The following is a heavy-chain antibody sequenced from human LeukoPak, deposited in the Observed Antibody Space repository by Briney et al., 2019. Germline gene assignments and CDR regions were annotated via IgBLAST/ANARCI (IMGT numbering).Heavy chain of an antibody. CDR2: IYTSGST. D-gene: IGHD3-10*01. V-gene: IGHV4-4*07. Sequence: SETLSLTCTVSGGSISSYYWSWIRQPAGKGLEWIGRIYTSGSTNYNPSLKSRVTMSVDTSKNQFSLKLSSVTAADTAVYYCARLDRDIYGSGELYWFDPWGQGTQVTVSS. CDR1: GGSISSYY. J-gene: IGHJ5*02. CDR3: ARLDRDIYGSGELYWFDP.